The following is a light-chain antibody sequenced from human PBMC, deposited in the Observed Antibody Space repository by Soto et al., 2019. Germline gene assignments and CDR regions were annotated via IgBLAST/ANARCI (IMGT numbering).Light chain of an antibody. CDR2: KAS. J-gene: IGKJ1*01. Sequence: DIQMTQSPSTLSASVGDRITITCRASQSISTWLAWYQQKPGKAPKLLIYKASSLQSRVPSRFSGSGSGTEFTLTISRLQPDDFATYHCQHYNTYSRAFGQGTKVEIK. CDR3: QHYNTYSRA. V-gene: IGKV1-5*03. CDR1: QSISTW.